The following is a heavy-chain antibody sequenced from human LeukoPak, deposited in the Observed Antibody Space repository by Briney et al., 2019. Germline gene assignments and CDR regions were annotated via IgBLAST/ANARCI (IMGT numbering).Heavy chain of an antibody. CDR2: ISHDGSNK. CDR3: ARQKEFVGHSGYDY. CDR1: GFTFSSYG. Sequence: GGSLRLSCAASGFTFSSYGMHWVRQAPGKGLEWVAVISHDGSNKYYADSVKGRFTISRDNSKNTLYLQMNSLRAEDTAVYYCARQKEFVGHSGYDYWGQGTLVTVSS. D-gene: IGHD5-12*01. J-gene: IGHJ4*02. V-gene: IGHV3-30*03.